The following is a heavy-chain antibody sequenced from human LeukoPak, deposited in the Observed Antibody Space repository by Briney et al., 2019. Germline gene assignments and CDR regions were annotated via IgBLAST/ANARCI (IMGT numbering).Heavy chain of an antibody. Sequence: SETLSLTCAVYGGSFSGYYWSWIRQPPGKGLEWIGEINHSENTNYNPSLKSRVTISVDTSKNQFSLKLSSVTAADTAVYYCARTTEGGYTYGYFYYYYMDVWGKGTTVTISS. D-gene: IGHD5-18*01. J-gene: IGHJ6*03. CDR2: INHSENT. CDR3: ARTTEGGYTYGYFYYYYMDV. V-gene: IGHV4-34*01. CDR1: GGSFSGYY.